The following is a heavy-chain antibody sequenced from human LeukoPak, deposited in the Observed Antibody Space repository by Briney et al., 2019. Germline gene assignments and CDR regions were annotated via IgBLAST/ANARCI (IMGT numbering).Heavy chain of an antibody. J-gene: IGHJ4*02. D-gene: IGHD4-17*01. V-gene: IGHV3-74*01. CDR1: GFAFSSYW. Sequence: PGGSLRLSCATSGFAFSSYWMHWVRQAPGKGLVWVSRMDSDGSSIHYADSVKGRFTISRDNAKNTLYLQMNSLRVEDTAVYYCASDMSTVTNSPYNWGQGTLVTVSS. CDR2: MDSDGSSI. CDR3: ASDMSTVTNSPYN.